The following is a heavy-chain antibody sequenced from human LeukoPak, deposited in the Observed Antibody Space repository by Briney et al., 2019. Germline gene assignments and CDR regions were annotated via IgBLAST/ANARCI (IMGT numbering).Heavy chain of an antibody. CDR1: GFTFSSYS. CDR2: ISSSSYI. V-gene: IGHV3-21*01. D-gene: IGHD2-15*01. Sequence: PGGSLRLSCAASGFTFSSYSMNWVRQAPGKGLEWVSSISSSSYIYYADSVKGRFTISRDNAKNSLYLQMNSLRAEDTAVYYCARDPVAYDAFDIWGQGTMVTVSS. J-gene: IGHJ3*02. CDR3: ARDPVAYDAFDI.